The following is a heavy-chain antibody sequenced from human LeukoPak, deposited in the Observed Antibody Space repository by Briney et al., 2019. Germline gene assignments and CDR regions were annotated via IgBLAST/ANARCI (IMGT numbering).Heavy chain of an antibody. D-gene: IGHD6-13*01. CDR2: IYYSSNT. J-gene: IGHJ6*02. CDR1: AGSISSSSYY. V-gene: IGHV4-39*02. CDR3: AREPGSRWSTDNSYGIDA. Sequence: SGTLSLTCTVAAGSISSSSYYWGWLRQPPGKGLEWFWIIYYSSNTYYTPSLKSRVTISIDTSKNQLYLKLSTLTAADTAVYYCAREPGSRWSTDNSYGIDAWGQGTPVTVSS.